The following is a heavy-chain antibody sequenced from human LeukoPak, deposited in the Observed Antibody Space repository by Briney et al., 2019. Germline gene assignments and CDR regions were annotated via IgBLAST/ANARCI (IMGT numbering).Heavy chain of an antibody. Sequence: SEALSLTCTVSGASISSHYSSWIWQPPGKGLEWMGYRYNSGSTNSNPSLKSRVTISAATSKNQFSLKLSSVTAADTAVYYCARQQLVGGGYYFDYWGQGTLVTVSS. CDR3: ARQQLVGGGYYFDY. J-gene: IGHJ4*02. CDR2: RYNSGST. V-gene: IGHV4-59*08. CDR1: GASISSHY. D-gene: IGHD6-13*01.